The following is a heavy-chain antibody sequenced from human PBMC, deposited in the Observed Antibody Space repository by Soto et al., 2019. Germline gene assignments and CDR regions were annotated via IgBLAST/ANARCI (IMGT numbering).Heavy chain of an antibody. V-gene: IGHV4-30-4*01. CDR1: GGSISSGDYY. CDR2: IYYSGST. CDR3: ARDPGYSFGNT. J-gene: IGHJ5*02. Sequence: SETLSLTCTVSGGSISSGDYYWSWIRQPPGKGLERIGYIYYSGSTYYNPSLKSRVTISVDTSKNQFSLKLSSVTAADTAVYYCARDPGYSFGNTWGQGTLVTVSS. D-gene: IGHD5-18*01.